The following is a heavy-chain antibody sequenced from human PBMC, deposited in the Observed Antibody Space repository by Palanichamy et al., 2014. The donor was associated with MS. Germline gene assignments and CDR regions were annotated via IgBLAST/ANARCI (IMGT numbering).Heavy chain of an antibody. D-gene: IGHD5-12*01. J-gene: IGHJ4*02. V-gene: IGHV3-33*01. CDR1: VFTFNYYS. CDR2: IWNDGSNK. CDR3: ARDRATKYLDY. Sequence: QVQLLESGGGVVQPGRSLRLSCAASVFTFNYYSMHWVRQTPGKGLEWVAIIWNDGSNKHYADSVKGRFTISRDNSNNMVYLQMSSLRAEDTAVYYCARDRATKYLDYWGQGTLVTVSS.